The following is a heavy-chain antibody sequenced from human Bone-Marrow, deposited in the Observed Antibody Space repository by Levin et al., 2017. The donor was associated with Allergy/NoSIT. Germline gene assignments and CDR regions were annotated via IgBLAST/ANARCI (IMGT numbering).Heavy chain of an antibody. Sequence: GGSLRLSCAASGFTVSDSYMNWIRQAPGKGLEWVSYISSSGAGIQYADSVKGRFTISRDNAKNSLYLQMNSLRAEDTAVYYCAGSGYSIQSPFDSWGQGTLVTVSS. CDR3: AGSGYSIQSPFDS. V-gene: IGHV3-11*01. CDR2: ISSSGAGI. J-gene: IGHJ4*02. CDR1: GFTVSDSY. D-gene: IGHD6-13*01.